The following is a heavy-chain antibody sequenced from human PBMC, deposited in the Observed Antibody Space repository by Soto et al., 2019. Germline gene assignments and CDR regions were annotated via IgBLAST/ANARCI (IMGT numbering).Heavy chain of an antibody. D-gene: IGHD2-2*01. V-gene: IGHV3-7*01. J-gene: IGHJ5*02. CDR3: ARDVHYCSSTGCYYWFDP. Sequence: EVQLVESGGALVQPGGSLRLSCAAPGFTLSSHWMSWVRQAPGKGLEWVANINQDGSEKNYVDSVKGRFTISRDNAKNSLYLQMNSLRAEDTAVYYCARDVHYCSSTGCYYWFDPWGQGTLDTVSS. CDR1: GFTLSSHW. CDR2: INQDGSEK.